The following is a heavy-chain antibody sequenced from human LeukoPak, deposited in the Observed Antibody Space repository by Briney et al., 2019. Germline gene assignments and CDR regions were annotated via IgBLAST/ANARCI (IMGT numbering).Heavy chain of an antibody. V-gene: IGHV3-74*03. D-gene: IGHD3-22*01. CDR2: INLDGSDA. CDR3: ARDNYDSSGYYFD. CDR1: GFTFTSYW. J-gene: IGHJ4*02. Sequence: GGSLRLSCAASGFTFTSYWVHWVRQAPGKGLVWVSRINLDGSDATYADSVKGRFTISRDNAKNSLYLQMNSLRAEDTAVYYCARDNYDSSGYYFDWGQGTLVTVSS.